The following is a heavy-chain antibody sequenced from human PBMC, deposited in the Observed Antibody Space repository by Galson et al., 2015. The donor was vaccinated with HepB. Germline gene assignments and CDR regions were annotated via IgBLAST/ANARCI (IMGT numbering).Heavy chain of an antibody. CDR1: GGTFSSYA. J-gene: IGHJ4*02. V-gene: IGHV1-46*01. CDR2: INPSGGST. D-gene: IGHD1-20*01. CDR3: ARGPPGITGIPGGVFY. Sequence: SVKVSCKASGGTFSSYAISWVRQAPGQGLEWMGIINPSGGSTSYAQKFQGRVTMTRDTSTSTVYMELSSLRSEDTAVYYCARGPPGITGIPGGVFYWGQGTLVTVSS.